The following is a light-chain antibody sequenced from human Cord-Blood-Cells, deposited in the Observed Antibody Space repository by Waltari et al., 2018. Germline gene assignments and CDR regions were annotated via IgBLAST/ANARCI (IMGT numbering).Light chain of an antibody. J-gene: IGKJ4*01. Sequence: DIQMTQSTSSLSASVGDRVTITCRASQSISSYLNWYQQKPGKAPKLQIYAASSLQSGVPSRFSGSGSGTDFTLTISCLQPEDFATYYCQQSYSTPLTFGGGTKVEIK. CDR3: QQSYSTPLT. CDR1: QSISSY. CDR2: AAS. V-gene: IGKV1-39*01.